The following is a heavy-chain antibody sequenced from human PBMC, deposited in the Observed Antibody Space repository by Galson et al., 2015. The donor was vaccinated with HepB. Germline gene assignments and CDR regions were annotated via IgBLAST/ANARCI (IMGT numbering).Heavy chain of an antibody. V-gene: IGHV5-51*01. D-gene: IGHD3-3*01. Sequence: QSGAEVKKPGESLKISCQGSGYTFTNNWIAWVRQLPGKGLDWMGIIYPGDSDTRYSPSFQGQVTISADKSISTAYLQWSSLKASDTAMYYCARIYTIFGGPGYYFDYWGQGTLVTVSS. CDR3: ARIYTIFGGPGYYFDY. CDR2: IYPGDSDT. CDR1: GYTFTNNW. J-gene: IGHJ4*02.